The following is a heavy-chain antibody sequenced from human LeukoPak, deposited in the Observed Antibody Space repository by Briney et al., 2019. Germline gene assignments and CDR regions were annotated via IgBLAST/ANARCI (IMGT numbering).Heavy chain of an antibody. CDR3: ARDNDSSGYSTGPVDY. Sequence: GGSLRLFCAASGFTFSSYGMQWVRHAPGKGREWGAVKWYDGSKKYYADSVKGRFTISRDNSKNTLYLQMNSLRAEDTAVYYCARDNDSSGYSTGPVDYWGQGTLVTVSS. V-gene: IGHV3-33*01. D-gene: IGHD3-22*01. J-gene: IGHJ4*02. CDR1: GFTFSSYG. CDR2: KWYDGSKK.